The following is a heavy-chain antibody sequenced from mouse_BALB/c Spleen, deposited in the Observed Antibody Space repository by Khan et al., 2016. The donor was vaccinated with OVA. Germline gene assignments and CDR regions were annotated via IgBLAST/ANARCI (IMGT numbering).Heavy chain of an antibody. CDR3: ASNDYGSTYWYFDV. CDR1: GDSITSGY. D-gene: IGHD1-1*01. V-gene: IGHV3-8*02. J-gene: IGHJ1*01. Sequence: EVQLQESGPSLVKPSQTLSLTCSVTGDSITSGYWNWIRKFPGNKLEYMGYINYSGSTYYNPSLQSRISITRDTSKNQYYLQLNSVTTEDTATYYCASNDYGSTYWYFDVWGAGTTVTVSS. CDR2: INYSGST.